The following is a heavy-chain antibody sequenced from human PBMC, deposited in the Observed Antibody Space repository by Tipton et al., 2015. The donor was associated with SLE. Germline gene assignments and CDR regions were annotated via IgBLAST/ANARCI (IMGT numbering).Heavy chain of an antibody. V-gene: IGHV3-48*03. D-gene: IGHD4-11*01. CDR3: ASHPRHNRDYSDSVDGLDI. Sequence: SLRLSCAASGFTFSNSDMNWVRQAPGKGLEWTSYISSSGSTIFYADSVKGRFTISRVNSKNSLYLQMNSLRAEDTAVYYCASHPRHNRDYSDSVDGLDIWGQGTMVTVSS. J-gene: IGHJ3*02. CDR2: ISSSGSTI. CDR1: GFTFSNSD.